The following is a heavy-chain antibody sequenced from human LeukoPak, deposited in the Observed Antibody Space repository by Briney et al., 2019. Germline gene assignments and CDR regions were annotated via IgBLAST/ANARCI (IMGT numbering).Heavy chain of an antibody. CDR2: IRSGGNTI. J-gene: IGHJ6*03. CDR1: GFTFSSYE. Sequence: GGSLRLSCATSGFTFSSYEMNWVRQAPGKGLEWVSYIRSGGNTIYYADSVKGRFTISRDNAKNSLYLQMNSLRAEDTAVYYCARSVVVSATLYYYYYMDVWGKGTTVTISS. V-gene: IGHV3-48*03. D-gene: IGHD2-2*01. CDR3: ARSVVVSATLYYYYYMDV.